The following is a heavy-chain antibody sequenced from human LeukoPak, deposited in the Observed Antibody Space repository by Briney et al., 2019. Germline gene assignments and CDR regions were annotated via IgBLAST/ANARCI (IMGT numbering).Heavy chain of an antibody. D-gene: IGHD1-20*01. CDR3: AKSSTHRYNWKSGQLHDTFDI. J-gene: IGHJ3*02. V-gene: IGHV3-48*03. CDR2: ISSSGSTI. Sequence: GGSLRLSCAASGFTFSSYEMNWVRQAPGKGLEWVSYISSSGSTIYYADSVKGRFTISRDNAKNSLYLQMNSLRAEDTAVYYCAKSSTHRYNWKSGQLHDTFDIWGQGTMVTVSS. CDR1: GFTFSSYE.